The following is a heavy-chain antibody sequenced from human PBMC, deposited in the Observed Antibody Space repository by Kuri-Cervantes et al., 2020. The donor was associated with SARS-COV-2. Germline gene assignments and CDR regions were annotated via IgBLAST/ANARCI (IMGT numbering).Heavy chain of an antibody. D-gene: IGHD6-13*01. CDR2: IKQDGSEK. Sequence: GVLKISCAASGFTFSSYWMSWVRQAPGKGLEWVANIKQDGSEKYYVDSVKGRFTISRDNAKNSLYLQMNSLRAEDTAVYYCARSGSSWYFWERLLFDYWGQGTLVTVSS. J-gene: IGHJ4*02. V-gene: IGHV3-7*01. CDR3: ARSGSSWYFWERLLFDY. CDR1: GFTFSSYW.